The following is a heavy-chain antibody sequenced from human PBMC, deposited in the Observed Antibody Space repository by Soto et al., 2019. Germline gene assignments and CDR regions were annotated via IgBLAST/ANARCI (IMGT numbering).Heavy chain of an antibody. CDR2: INAGNGNT. V-gene: IGHV1-3*01. J-gene: IGHJ5*02. CDR1: GYTFTSYA. Sequence: ASVKVSCKASGYTFTSYAMHWVRQAPGQRLEWMGWINAGNGNTNYAQRLQGRVTMTTDPSTSTAYMELRSLRSDDTAVYYCARGGGVLRHFEWLNPATNWFDPWGQGTMVTVSS. D-gene: IGHD3-9*01. CDR3: ARGGGVLRHFEWLNPATNWFDP.